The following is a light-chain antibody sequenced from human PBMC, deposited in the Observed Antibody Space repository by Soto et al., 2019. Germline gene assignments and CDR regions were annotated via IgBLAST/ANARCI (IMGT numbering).Light chain of an antibody. Sequence: QPVLTQSPSASASLGASVKLTCTLSSGHSSYAIAWHQQQPEKGPRYLMKLNSDGSHSKGDGIPDRFSGSSSGAERYLTISSLRSEDEADYYCQTWGTGTNWVFGGGTKLTVL. V-gene: IGLV4-69*01. CDR1: SGHSSYA. CDR3: QTWGTGTNWV. CDR2: LNSDGSH. J-gene: IGLJ3*02.